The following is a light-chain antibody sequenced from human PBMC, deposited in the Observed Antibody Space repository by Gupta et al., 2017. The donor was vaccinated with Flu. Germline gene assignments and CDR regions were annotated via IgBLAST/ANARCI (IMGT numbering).Light chain of an antibody. CDR1: QSFGSSY. CDR3: QQDGSSPFT. V-gene: IGKV3-20*01. CDR2: GAS. Sequence: GTLSLSPGERATLSCRASQSFGSSYLAWYQQKPGQAPRLLIYGASSRATGVPDRFSGSGSGTDFSLTINRLEPEDFAVYYCQQDGSSPFTFGPGTKVVFK. J-gene: IGKJ3*01.